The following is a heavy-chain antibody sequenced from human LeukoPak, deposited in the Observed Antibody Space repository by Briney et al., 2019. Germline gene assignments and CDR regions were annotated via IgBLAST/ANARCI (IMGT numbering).Heavy chain of an antibody. CDR1: GGSFSGFF. D-gene: IGHD2-2*01. Sequence: SETLSLTCAVQGGSFSGFFWTWIRQPPGKGPEWIGEINQSRGTNYNPSLKSRATISKDPSKNQFSLKLSSVTAADTAVYYCARKVGHLIDYWGQGTLVTVSS. J-gene: IGHJ4*02. CDR3: ARKVGHLIDY. V-gene: IGHV4-34*01. CDR2: INQSRGT.